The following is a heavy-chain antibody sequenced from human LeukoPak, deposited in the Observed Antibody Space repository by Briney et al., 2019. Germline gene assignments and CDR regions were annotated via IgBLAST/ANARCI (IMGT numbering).Heavy chain of an antibody. V-gene: IGHV3-7*01. CDR2: IKQDGSEK. CDR3: AIWPGYYDSSGTTLDY. CDR1: GFTFSSYW. D-gene: IGHD3-22*01. J-gene: IGHJ4*02. Sequence: PGGSLRLSCAASGFTFSSYWMSWVRQAPGKGLEWVANIKQDGSEKYYVDSVKGRFTISRDNAKNSVFLQMNSLRAEDTAVYYCAIWPGYYDSSGTTLDYWGQGTLVTVSS.